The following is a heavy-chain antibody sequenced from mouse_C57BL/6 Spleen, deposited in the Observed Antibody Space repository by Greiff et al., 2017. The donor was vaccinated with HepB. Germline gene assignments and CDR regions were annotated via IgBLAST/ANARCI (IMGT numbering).Heavy chain of an antibody. V-gene: IGHV1-64*01. J-gene: IGHJ1*03. D-gene: IGHD6-5*01. CDR3: APIYRGYFDV. CDR1: GYTFTSYW. Sequence: QVQLKESGAELVKPGASVKLSCKASGYTFTSYWMHWVKQRPGQGLEWIGMIHPNSGSTNYNEKFKSKATLTVDKSSSTAYMQLSSLTSEDSAVYYCAPIYRGYFDVWGTGTTVTVSS. CDR2: IHPNSGST.